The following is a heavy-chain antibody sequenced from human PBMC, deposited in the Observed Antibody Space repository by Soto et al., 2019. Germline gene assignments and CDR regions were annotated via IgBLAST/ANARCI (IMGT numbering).Heavy chain of an antibody. CDR1: GFSLSTSGMC. J-gene: IGHJ3*01. Sequence: SCPTLVNPTQTLTLTCTFSGFSLSTSGMCVSWIRQPPGKALEWLALIDWDDDKYYSTSLKTRLTISKDTSKNQVVLTMTNMDLVDTATYYCARGAGFSGCWYSFDLFDFWGQGTMVTVSS. CDR2: IDWDDDK. CDR3: ARGAGFSGCWYSFDLFDF. D-gene: IGHD6-13*01. V-gene: IGHV2-70*01.